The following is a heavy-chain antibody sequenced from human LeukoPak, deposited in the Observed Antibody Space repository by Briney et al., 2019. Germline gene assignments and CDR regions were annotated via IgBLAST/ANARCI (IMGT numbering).Heavy chain of an antibody. CDR3: ARVIARITIVGVGMSHHFDY. J-gene: IGHJ4*02. CDR1: GYTFTSYD. D-gene: IGHD3-3*01. CDR2: MNPNSGNT. Sequence: ASVKLSCKASGYTFTSYDINWVRQATGQGLEWMGWMNPNSGNTGYAQKFQGRVTMTRNTSISTAYMELSSLRSEDTAVYYCARVIARITIVGVGMSHHFDYWGQGTLVTVSS. V-gene: IGHV1-8*01.